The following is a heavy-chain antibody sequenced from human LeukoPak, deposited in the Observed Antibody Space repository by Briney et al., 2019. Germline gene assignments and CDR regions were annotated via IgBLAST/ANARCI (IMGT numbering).Heavy chain of an antibody. D-gene: IGHD6-13*01. J-gene: IGHJ4*02. V-gene: IGHV3-23*01. CDR2: ISGSGGST. CDR1: GFTFSSYA. Sequence: PGGSLRLSCAASGFTFSSYAMSWVRQAPGKGLEWVSAISGSGGSTYYADSVKGRFTISRDNSKNTLYLQMNSLRAKDTAVYYCAKQSAAARIPIFDYWGQGTLVTVSS. CDR3: AKQSAAARIPIFDY.